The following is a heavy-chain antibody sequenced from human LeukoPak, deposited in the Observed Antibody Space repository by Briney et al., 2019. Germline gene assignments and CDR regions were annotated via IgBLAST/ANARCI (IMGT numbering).Heavy chain of an antibody. J-gene: IGHJ4*02. CDR3: AKTPITMVRGVIIPFDS. CDR1: GFTFSSYG. Sequence: GGSLRLSCAASGFTFSSYGMHWVRQAPGKGLEWVAVIWYDGSNKYYADSVKGRFTISRDNSKNTLYLQMNSLIAEDTAVYYFAKTPITMVRGVIIPFDSWGPGTLVTVSS. D-gene: IGHD3-10*01. V-gene: IGHV3-33*06. CDR2: IWYDGSNK.